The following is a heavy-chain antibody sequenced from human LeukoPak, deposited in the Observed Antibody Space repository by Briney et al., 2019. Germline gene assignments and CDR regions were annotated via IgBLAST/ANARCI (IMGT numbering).Heavy chain of an antibody. Sequence: PSETLSLTCTVSGYSISSGYYWGWIRQPPGKGLEWIGSIYHSGSTYYNPSLKSRVTISVDTSKNQFSLKLSSVTAADTAVYYCARDQGIAAAATDPRTYDYWGQGTLVTVSS. CDR3: ARDQGIAAAATDPRTYDY. V-gene: IGHV4-38-2*02. J-gene: IGHJ4*02. CDR2: IYHSGST. D-gene: IGHD6-13*01. CDR1: GYSISSGYY.